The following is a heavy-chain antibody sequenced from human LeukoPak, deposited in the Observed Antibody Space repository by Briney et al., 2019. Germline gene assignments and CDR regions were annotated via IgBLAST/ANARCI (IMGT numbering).Heavy chain of an antibody. Sequence: SVTLSLTCTVSGVSISTYYWSCIRQPPGKGLEWIGCNCDSGGTNYNPSLKSRVTISVDTSKNQFTLKLSSVTAADTAVYYCAKTGRPNNSGWYRWFDPWGQGTLVTVSS. CDR3: AKTGRPNNSGWYRWFDP. D-gene: IGHD6-19*01. J-gene: IGHJ5*02. CDR1: GVSISTYY. CDR2: NCDSGGT. V-gene: IGHV4-4*09.